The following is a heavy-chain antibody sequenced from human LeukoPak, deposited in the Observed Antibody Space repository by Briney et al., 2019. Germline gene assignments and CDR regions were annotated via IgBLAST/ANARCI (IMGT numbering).Heavy chain of an antibody. CDR3: ARIWAPYYGSGGVWVDP. CDR1: GFTFSSYE. CDR2: ISSSGSTI. D-gene: IGHD3-10*01. Sequence: PGGSLRLSCAASGFTFSSYEMNWVRQAPGKGLEWVSYISSSGSTIYYADSVKGRFTISRDNAKNSLYLQMNSLRAEDTAVYYCARIWAPYYGSGGVWVDPWGQGTLVTVPS. J-gene: IGHJ5*02. V-gene: IGHV3-48*03.